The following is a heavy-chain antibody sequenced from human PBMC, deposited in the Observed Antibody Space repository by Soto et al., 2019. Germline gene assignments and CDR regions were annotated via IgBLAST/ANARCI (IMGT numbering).Heavy chain of an antibody. V-gene: IGHV5-51*01. CDR2: IYVGDSDT. CDR1: GVNSW. CDR3: ARHTQYYGMDV. J-gene: IGHJ6*02. D-gene: IGHD4-4*01. Sequence: PGESLKISCSGSGVNSWIAWVRQMPGKGLEYVGIIYVGDSDTRYRPSFQGQVTISVDKSISTAFLQWSSLKASDTAVYYCARHTQYYGMDVWGQGTAVTVSS.